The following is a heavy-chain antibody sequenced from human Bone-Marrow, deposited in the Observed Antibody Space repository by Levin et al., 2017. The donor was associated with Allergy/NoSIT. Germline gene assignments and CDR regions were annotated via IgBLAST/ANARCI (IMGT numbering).Heavy chain of an antibody. Sequence: PGGSLRLSCAASGFTFSSYAMHWVRQAPGKGLEWVAVISYDGSNKYYADSVKGRFTISRDNSKNTLYLQMNSLRAEDTAVYYCATTSSYGDYVSFDYWGQGTLVTVSS. D-gene: IGHD4-17*01. J-gene: IGHJ4*02. CDR3: ATTSSYGDYVSFDY. V-gene: IGHV3-30-3*01. CDR1: GFTFSSYA. CDR2: ISYDGSNK.